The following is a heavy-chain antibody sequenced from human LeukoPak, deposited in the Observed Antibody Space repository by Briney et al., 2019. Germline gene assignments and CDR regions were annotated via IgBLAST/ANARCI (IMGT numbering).Heavy chain of an antibody. V-gene: IGHV1-8*01. CDR1: GYTFTSYD. J-gene: IGHJ6*02. Sequence: GASVKVSCKASGYTFTSYDINWVRQATGQGLEWMGWMNPNSGNTGYAQKFQGRVTMTRNTSISTAYMELSSLRSKDTAVYYCARGRYSSSWYPDYYYYYGMDVWGQGTTVTVSS. D-gene: IGHD6-13*01. CDR2: MNPNSGNT. CDR3: ARGRYSSSWYPDYYYYYGMDV.